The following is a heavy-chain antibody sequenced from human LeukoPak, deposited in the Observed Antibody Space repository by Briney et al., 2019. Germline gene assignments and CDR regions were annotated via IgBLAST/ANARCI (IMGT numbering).Heavy chain of an antibody. CDR1: GVSISGSSYY. J-gene: IGHJ6*02. D-gene: IGHD2-21*02. CDR3: ARQSYTTAGARPVYGLDV. CDR2: IYYGGRD. Sequence: SETLSLTCTVSGVSISGSSYYWGWIRQPPGKGLEWIGNIYYGGRDYYNPSLQSRVTISADASKNQFSLKMTSVTAADTAVYYCARQSYTTAGARPVYGLDVWGQGTMVTVSS. V-gene: IGHV4-39*01.